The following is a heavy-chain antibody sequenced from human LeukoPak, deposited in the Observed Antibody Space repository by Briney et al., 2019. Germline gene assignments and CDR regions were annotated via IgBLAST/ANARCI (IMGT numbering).Heavy chain of an antibody. CDR2: ISTSGSTI. V-gene: IGHV3-48*03. CDR3: ATSRGSWPDYFDY. D-gene: IGHD6-13*01. J-gene: IGHJ4*02. Sequence: GGSLRLSCAASGFTFSSYEMNWVRQAPGKGLDWVSYISTSGSTIYYADSVKGRFTISRDNAKNSLNLQMNSLRAEDTAVYYCATSRGSWPDYFDYWGQGTLVTVSS. CDR1: GFTFSSYE.